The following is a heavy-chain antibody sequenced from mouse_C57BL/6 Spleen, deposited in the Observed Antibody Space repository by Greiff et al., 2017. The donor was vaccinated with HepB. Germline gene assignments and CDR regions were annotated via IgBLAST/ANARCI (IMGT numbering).Heavy chain of an antibody. J-gene: IGHJ3*01. Sequence: QVQLQQPGAELVKPGASVKVSCKASGYTFTSYWMHWVKQRPGQGLEWIGRIHPSDSDTNYNQKFKGKATLTLDKSSNTAYMQLSNLTSEDSAVYYCAIGGAYRNYEGFAYWGQGTLVTVSA. D-gene: IGHD2-5*01. CDR2: IHPSDSDT. CDR1: GYTFTSYW. CDR3: AIGGAYRNYEGFAY. V-gene: IGHV1-74*01.